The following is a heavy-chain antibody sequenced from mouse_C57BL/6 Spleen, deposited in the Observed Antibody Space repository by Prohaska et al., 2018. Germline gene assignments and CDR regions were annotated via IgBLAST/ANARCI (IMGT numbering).Heavy chain of an antibody. J-gene: IGHJ4*01. V-gene: IGHV1-52*01. CDR3: ARCGNYVYAMDY. D-gene: IGHD2-1*01. Sequence: NQKFKDKATLTVDKSSSTAYMQLSSLTSEDSAVYYCARCGNYVYAMDYWGQGTSVTVSS.